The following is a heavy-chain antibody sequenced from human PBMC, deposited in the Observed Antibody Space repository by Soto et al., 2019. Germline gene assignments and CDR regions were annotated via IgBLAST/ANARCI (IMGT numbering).Heavy chain of an antibody. D-gene: IGHD3-3*01. J-gene: IGHJ5*02. CDR1: GGSISNGDYY. Sequence: SETLSLTCTVSGGSISNGDYYWSWIRQPPGKGLEWIGYIYYSGSTYYNPSLKSRVTISVDTSKNQFSLKLSSVTAADTAVYYCARGTHDFWSGYGWFDPWGQGTLVTVSS. CDR2: IYYSGST. CDR3: ARGTHDFWSGYGWFDP. V-gene: IGHV4-30-4*01.